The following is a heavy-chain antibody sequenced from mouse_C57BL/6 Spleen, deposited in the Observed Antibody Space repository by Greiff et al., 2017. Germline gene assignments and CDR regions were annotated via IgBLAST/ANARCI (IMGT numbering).Heavy chain of an antibody. V-gene: IGHV1-50*01. Sequence: VQLQQPGAELVKPGASVKLSCKASGYTFTSYWMQWVKQRPGQGLEWIGEIDPSDSYTNYNQKFKGNATLTVDTSSSTAYMQLSSLTSEDSAVYYCARAGYYGSSYGAYWGQGTLVTVSA. CDR2: IDPSDSYT. J-gene: IGHJ3*01. CDR1: GYTFTSYW. D-gene: IGHD1-1*01. CDR3: ARAGYYGSSYGAY.